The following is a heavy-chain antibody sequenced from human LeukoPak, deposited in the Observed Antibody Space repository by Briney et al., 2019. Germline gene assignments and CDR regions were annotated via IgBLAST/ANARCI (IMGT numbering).Heavy chain of an antibody. CDR3: AKVGGYDLFYYYYMDV. V-gene: IGHV3-30*02. CDR1: GFTFSSYG. D-gene: IGHD5-12*01. J-gene: IGHJ6*03. Sequence: PGGSLRLSCAASGFTFSSYGMHWVRQAPGKGLEWVAFIRYDGSNKYYADSVKGRFTISRDNSKNTLYLQMNSLRAEDTAVYYCAKVGGYDLFYYYYMDVWGKGTTVTVSS. CDR2: IRYDGSNK.